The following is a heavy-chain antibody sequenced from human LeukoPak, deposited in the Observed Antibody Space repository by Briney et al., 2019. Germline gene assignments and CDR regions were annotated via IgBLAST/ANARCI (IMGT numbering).Heavy chain of an antibody. CDR2: ISWNSGSI. J-gene: IGHJ4*02. Sequence: PGGSLRLSCAASGFTFDDYAMHWVRQAPGKGLEWVSGISWNSGSIGYADSVKGRFTISRDNAKNSLYLQMNSLRAEDTALYYCAKEGSSGWYGSYYFDYWGQGTLVTVSS. CDR3: AKEGSSGWYGSYYFDY. D-gene: IGHD6-19*01. CDR1: GFTFDDYA. V-gene: IGHV3-9*01.